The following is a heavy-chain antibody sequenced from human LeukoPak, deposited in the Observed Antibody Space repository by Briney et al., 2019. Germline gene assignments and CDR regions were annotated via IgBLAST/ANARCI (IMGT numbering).Heavy chain of an antibody. CDR1: AVSITSYY. CDR2: VHFSGRS. D-gene: IGHD2-15*01. CDR3: ARWGGGSLRAYDV. V-gene: IGHV4-59*01. Sequence: KPSETLSLTCTVSAVSITSYYWNWIRQPPGKGLEWIGYVHFSGRSLYNLSLKSRVTLSTDTSKNHITLDLNFVTAADTAVYYCARWGGGSLRAYDVWGQGTMATVSS. J-gene: IGHJ3*01.